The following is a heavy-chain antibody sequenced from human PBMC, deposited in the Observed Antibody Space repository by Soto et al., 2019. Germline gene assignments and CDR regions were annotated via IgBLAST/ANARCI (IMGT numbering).Heavy chain of an antibody. J-gene: IGHJ4*02. D-gene: IGHD3-9*01. CDR3: ARGGGSLYYDILTGYSPLDY. V-gene: IGHV4-34*01. Sequence: TSETLSLTCAVYGGSFSGYYWSWIRQPPGKGLEWIGEINHSGSTNYNPSLKSRVTISVDTSKNQFSLKLSSVTAADTAVYYCARGGGSLYYDILTGYSPLDYWGQGTLVTVSS. CDR1: GGSFSGYY. CDR2: INHSGST.